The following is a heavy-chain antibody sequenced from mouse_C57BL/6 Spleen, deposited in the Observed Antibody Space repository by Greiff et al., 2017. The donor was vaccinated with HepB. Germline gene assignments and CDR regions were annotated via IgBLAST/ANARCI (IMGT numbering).Heavy chain of an antibody. Sequence: VQLQQSGPELVKPGASVKIPCKASGYTFTDYNMDWVKQSHGKSLEWIGDINPNNGGTIYNQKFKGKATLTVDKSSSTAYMELRSLTSEDTAVYYCARIELGQWYFDVWGTGTTVTVSS. CDR1: GYTFTDYN. V-gene: IGHV1-18*01. J-gene: IGHJ1*03. D-gene: IGHD4-1*01. CDR3: ARIELGQWYFDV. CDR2: INPNNGGT.